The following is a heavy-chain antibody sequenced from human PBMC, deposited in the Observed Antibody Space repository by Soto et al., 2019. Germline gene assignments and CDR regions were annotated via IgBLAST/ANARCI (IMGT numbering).Heavy chain of an antibody. D-gene: IGHD6-13*01. CDR3: ARERIAAAGTIYYYGMDV. CDR1: GGTFSSYA. J-gene: IGHJ6*02. CDR2: IIPIFGTA. Sequence: QVQLVQSGAEVKKPGSSVKVSCKASGGTFSSYAISWVRQAPGQGLEWMGGIIPIFGTANYAQKFQGRVTITADESTSTAYIELSSLRSEDTAVYYCARERIAAAGTIYYYGMDVWGQGTTVTVSS. V-gene: IGHV1-69*01.